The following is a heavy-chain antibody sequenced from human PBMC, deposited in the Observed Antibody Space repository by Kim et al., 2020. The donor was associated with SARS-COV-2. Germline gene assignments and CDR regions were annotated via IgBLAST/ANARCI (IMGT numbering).Heavy chain of an antibody. CDR3: ARDPSSITMFGVVRDYYSGRDV. V-gene: IGHV3-21*01. CDR1: GFTFSSYS. D-gene: IGHD3-3*01. Sequence: GGSLRLSCAASGFTFSSYSMNWVRQAPGKGLEWVSSISSSSSYIYYADSVKGRFTISRDNAKNSLYLQMNSLRAEDTAVYYCARDPSSITMFGVVRDYYSGRDVCGAGTTGTVSS. J-gene: IGHJ6*04. CDR2: ISSSSSYI.